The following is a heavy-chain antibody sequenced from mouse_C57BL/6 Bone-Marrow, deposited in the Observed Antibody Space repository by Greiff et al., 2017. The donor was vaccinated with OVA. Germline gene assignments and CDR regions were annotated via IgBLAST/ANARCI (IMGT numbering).Heavy chain of an antibody. CDR1: GYTFTSYG. Sequence: QVQLQQSGAELARPGASVKLSCKASGYTFTSYGISWVKQSTGQGLEWIGELYPRSGNPYYNEKFKGKATLTADKSSSTAYMELRSLTSEDSAVYFCARGGWLLRDYAMDYWGQGTSVTVSS. J-gene: IGHJ4*01. D-gene: IGHD2-3*01. V-gene: IGHV1-81*01. CDR3: ARGGWLLRDYAMDY. CDR2: LYPRSGNP.